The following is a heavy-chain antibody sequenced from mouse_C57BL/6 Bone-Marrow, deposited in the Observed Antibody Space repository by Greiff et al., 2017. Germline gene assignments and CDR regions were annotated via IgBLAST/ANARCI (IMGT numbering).Heavy chain of an antibody. CDR2: IYPGSGNT. V-gene: IGHV1-66*01. D-gene: IGHD2-3*01. CDR3: ARIGGYYVYYAMDY. Sequence: VMLVESGPELVKPGASVKISCKASGYSFTSYYIHWVKQRPGQGLEWIGWIYPGSGNTKYNEKFKGKATLTADTSSSTAYMQLSSLTSEDSAVYYGARIGGYYVYYAMDYWGQGTSVTVSS. CDR1: GYSFTSYY. J-gene: IGHJ4*01.